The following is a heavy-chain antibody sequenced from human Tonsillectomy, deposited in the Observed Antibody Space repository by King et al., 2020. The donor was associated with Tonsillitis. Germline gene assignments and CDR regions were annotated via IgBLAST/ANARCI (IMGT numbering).Heavy chain of an antibody. V-gene: IGHV4-39*07. CDR1: GGSLSSSSYS. CDR2: IYYSGST. D-gene: IGHD6-13*01. CDR3: ARHWGQLVRWFDP. J-gene: IGHJ5*02. Sequence: QLQLQESGPGLVKPSETLSLTCTVSGGSLSSSSYSWGWIRQPPGKGLEWIGSIYYSGSTYYNPSLKSRVTISVDTSKNLFSLKLGSVTAADTAVYYCARHWGQLVRWFDPWGQGTLVTVSS.